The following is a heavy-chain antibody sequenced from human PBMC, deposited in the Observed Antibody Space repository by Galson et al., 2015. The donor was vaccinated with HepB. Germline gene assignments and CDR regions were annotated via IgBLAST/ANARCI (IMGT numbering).Heavy chain of an antibody. J-gene: IGHJ4*02. V-gene: IGHV3-49*03. CDR1: GFTFGDYA. Sequence: SLRLSCAASGFTFGDYAMSWFRQAPGKGLEWVGFIRSKAYGGTTEYAASVKGRFTSSRDDSKSIAYLQMNSLKTEDTAVYYCTRSIGAVVFDYWGQGTLVTVSS. CDR3: TRSIGAVVFDY. CDR2: IRSKAYGGTT. D-gene: IGHD2-15*01.